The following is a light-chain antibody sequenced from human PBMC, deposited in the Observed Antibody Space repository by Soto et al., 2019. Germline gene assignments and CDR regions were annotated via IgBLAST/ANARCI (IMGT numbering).Light chain of an antibody. J-gene: IGKJ4*01. V-gene: IGKV3-11*01. CDR3: QQRSDWPLT. CDR2: DSS. Sequence: EIVLTQSPATLSLSPGERATLSCRASQSIGNVLAWYQQKPGQAPRLLVYDSSNRATDIPARFSGSGSGTDFTLTISSLEPDDFAVYYGQQRSDWPLTFGGGTKVEIK. CDR1: QSIGNV.